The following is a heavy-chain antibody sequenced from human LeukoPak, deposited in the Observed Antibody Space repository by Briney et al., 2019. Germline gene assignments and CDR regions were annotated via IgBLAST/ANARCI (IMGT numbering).Heavy chain of an antibody. Sequence: GGSLRLSCAVSGFAFGSEAMSWVRQSPARGLEWVASISPGGGTTYYADYVKGRFTISRDNAKNSLYLQMNSLRAEDTALYHCARDLEYSSSWYVGNYFDYWGQGTLVTVSS. D-gene: IGHD6-13*01. CDR3: ARDLEYSSSWYVGNYFDY. CDR2: ISPGGGTT. V-gene: IGHV3-23*01. CDR1: GFAFGSEA. J-gene: IGHJ4*02.